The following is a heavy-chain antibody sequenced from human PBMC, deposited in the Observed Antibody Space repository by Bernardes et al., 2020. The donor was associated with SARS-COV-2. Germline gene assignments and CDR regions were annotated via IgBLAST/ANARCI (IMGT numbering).Heavy chain of an antibody. CDR3: GKDLFADFWSGQFDF. D-gene: IGHD3-3*01. Sequence: GGSLRLSCAASGFTLNDYAMHWVRQAPGKGLEWVSGISRDSGSIAYADSMKSRFSTSRDNAKNSLYLQMNNLRPDDTALYYCGKDLFADFWSGQFDFRSQGTLVTVSA. J-gene: IGHJ4*02. V-gene: IGHV3-9*01. CDR1: GFTLNDYA. CDR2: ISRDSGSI.